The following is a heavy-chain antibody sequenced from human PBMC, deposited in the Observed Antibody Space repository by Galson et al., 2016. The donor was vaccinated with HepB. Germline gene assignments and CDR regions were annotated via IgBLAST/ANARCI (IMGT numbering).Heavy chain of an antibody. J-gene: IGHJ6*02. CDR3: ARGHCSDVCYNNPDL. CDR2: IYPIGET. CDR1: GFTVSTNY. V-gene: IGHV3-53*01. Sequence: SLRLSCAASGFTVSTNYMTWVRQAPGKGLEWLSVIYPIGETHYADSVKGRFTISRDISKNMVYLQMNSLRAEDSAVYHCARGHCSDVCYNNPDLWGQGATVTVSS. D-gene: IGHD3-10*01.